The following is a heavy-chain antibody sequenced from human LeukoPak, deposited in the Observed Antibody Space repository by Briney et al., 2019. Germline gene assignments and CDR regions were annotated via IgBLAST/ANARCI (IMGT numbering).Heavy chain of an antibody. CDR1: GGSISSGSYY. D-gene: IGHD6-6*01. V-gene: IGHV4-61*02. CDR3: ARDSSSSKAFDI. CDR2: IYTSGST. J-gene: IGHJ3*02. Sequence: KPSETLSLTCTVSGGSISSGSYYWSWIRQPAGKGLEWIGRIYTSGSTNYNPSLKSRVTISVDTSKNQFSLKLSSVTAADTAVYYCARDSSSSKAFDIWGQGTMVTVSS.